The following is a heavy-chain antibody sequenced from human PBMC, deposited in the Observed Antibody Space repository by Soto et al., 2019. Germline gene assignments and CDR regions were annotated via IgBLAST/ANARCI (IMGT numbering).Heavy chain of an antibody. CDR1: GGSISSGGHY. Sequence: QVQLQESGPGLVKPSQTLSLTCTVSGGSISSGGHYWSWIRQHPGKGLEWIGYIYYSGSTYYNPSLECRATISVDTSKNQFSLKLSSVTAADTAVYYCAREGGTVGATAADYWGQGTLVTVSS. CDR3: AREGGTVGATAADY. D-gene: IGHD1-26*01. CDR2: IYYSGST. J-gene: IGHJ4*02. V-gene: IGHV4-31*03.